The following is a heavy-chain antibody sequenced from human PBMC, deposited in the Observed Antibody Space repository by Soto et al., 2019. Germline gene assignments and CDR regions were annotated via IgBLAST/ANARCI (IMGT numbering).Heavy chain of an antibody. CDR2: ISAYNGNT. Sequence: ASVKVSCKASGYTFTSYGISWVRQAPGQGLEWMGWISAYNGNTNYAQKLQGRVTMTTDTSTSTAYMELRSLRSDDTAVYYCATDPLGGSGSYLDYYYYYGMDVWGQGTTVTVSS. J-gene: IGHJ6*02. CDR1: GYTFTSYG. CDR3: ATDPLGGSGSYLDYYYYYGMDV. V-gene: IGHV1-18*01. D-gene: IGHD3-10*01.